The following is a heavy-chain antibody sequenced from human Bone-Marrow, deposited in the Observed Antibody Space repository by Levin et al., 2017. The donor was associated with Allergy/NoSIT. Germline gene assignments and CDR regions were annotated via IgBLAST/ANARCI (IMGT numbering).Heavy chain of an antibody. Sequence: GESLKISCSASGFSFGDSAVSWVRLTPGKGLQWVGFIRGKAYGGTSEYASSVKGRFIFSRDDSKNVAYLQMNSLKTEDTAVYYCSRDGRFLEWLPLDSWGQGTLVTVSS. CDR2: IRGKAYGGTS. D-gene: IGHD3-3*01. CDR1: GFSFGDSA. V-gene: IGHV3-49*04. J-gene: IGHJ4*02. CDR3: SRDGRFLEWLPLDS.